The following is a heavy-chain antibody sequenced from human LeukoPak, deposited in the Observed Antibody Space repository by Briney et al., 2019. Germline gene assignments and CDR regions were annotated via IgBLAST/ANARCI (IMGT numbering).Heavy chain of an antibody. CDR1: RGTFSSYV. Sequence: TVKVSCEASRGTFSSYVISWGRQAPGQGGEWLGGIIPIFGAAKSAKKLQGRVTTTADESTSTAYMELSSLRSEDTAVYYCASLPARYCSSTSCDDFDYWGEGTLVTVSS. CDR3: ASLPARYCSSTSCDDFDY. J-gene: IGHJ4*02. V-gene: IGHV1-69*13. D-gene: IGHD2-2*01. CDR2: IIPIFGAA.